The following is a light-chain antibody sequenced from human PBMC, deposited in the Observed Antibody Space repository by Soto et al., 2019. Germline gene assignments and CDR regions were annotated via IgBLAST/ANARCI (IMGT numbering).Light chain of an antibody. CDR3: SLYTSDSTYV. Sequence: QSVLTQPPSASGTPGQRVTISCSGSSSNIGSNSVNWYQHLPGTAPKLLIYSNIQRPSGVPDRFSGSKSGNTASLTISGLQAEDEAEYYCSLYTSDSTYVFGTGTKVTVL. CDR2: SNI. CDR1: SSNIGSNS. J-gene: IGLJ1*01. V-gene: IGLV1-44*01.